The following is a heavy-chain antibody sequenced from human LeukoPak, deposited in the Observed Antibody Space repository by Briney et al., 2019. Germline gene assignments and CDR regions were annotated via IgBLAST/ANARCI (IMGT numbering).Heavy chain of an antibody. CDR2: IKQDGSEK. J-gene: IGHJ4*02. Sequence: PGGSLRLSCAGSGFTFSSYWMTWVRQAPGKGLEWVANIKQDGSEKYSVDSVKGRFSISRDNAKNSLYLQINSLRPEDTAVYYCAREYSHHLPYALDDWGQGTLVTVSS. CDR3: AREYSHHLPYALDD. CDR1: GFTFSSYW. D-gene: IGHD4-11*01. V-gene: IGHV3-7*01.